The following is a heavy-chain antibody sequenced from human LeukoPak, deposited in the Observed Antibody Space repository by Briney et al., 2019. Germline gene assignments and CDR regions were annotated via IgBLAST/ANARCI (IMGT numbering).Heavy chain of an antibody. CDR2: ISAYNGNT. D-gene: IGHD6-13*01. CDR1: GYTFTSYG. Sequence: GASVKVSCKASGYTFTSYGISWVRQAPGQGLEWMGWISAYNGNTNYAQKLQGRVTMTTDTSTSTAYMELRSLRSDDTAVYYCAREVGGYSSSWLYHYYYGMDVWGQGTTVTVSS. CDR3: AREVGGYSSSWLYHYYYGMDV. J-gene: IGHJ6*02. V-gene: IGHV1-18*01.